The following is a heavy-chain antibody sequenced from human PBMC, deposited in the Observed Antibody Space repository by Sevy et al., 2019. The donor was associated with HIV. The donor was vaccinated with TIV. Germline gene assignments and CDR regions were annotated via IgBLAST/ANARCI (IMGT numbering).Heavy chain of an antibody. V-gene: IGHV3-30*03. Sequence: GGSLRLSCVASAFTFSTYGMHWVRQAPGKGLEWVSVISFDGSPKYYADSVKGRCTVSRANSKNTLNLQMNSLGAEDTAVYYCARDLRPHLLYSDFWSGYSGMDVWGQGTTVTVSS. CDR1: AFTFSTYG. CDR2: ISFDGSPK. D-gene: IGHD3-3*01. J-gene: IGHJ6*02. CDR3: ARDLRPHLLYSDFWSGYSGMDV.